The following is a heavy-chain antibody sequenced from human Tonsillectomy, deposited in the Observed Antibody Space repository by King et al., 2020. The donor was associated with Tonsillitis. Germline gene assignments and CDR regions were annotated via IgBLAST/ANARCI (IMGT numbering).Heavy chain of an antibody. D-gene: IGHD4-23*01. Sequence: HVQLVESGGGLVKPGGSLRLSCAASGFTFSDYYMNWIRQAPGKGLEWISYTSSSSTNTKYADSVKGRFTISRDNAKNSLYLQMNSLRAEDTAVYYCAREPTANGGTFAGWFDPWGQGTLVTVSS. CDR1: GFTFSDYY. CDR2: TSSSSTNT. V-gene: IGHV3-11*05. J-gene: IGHJ5*02. CDR3: AREPTANGGTFAGWFDP.